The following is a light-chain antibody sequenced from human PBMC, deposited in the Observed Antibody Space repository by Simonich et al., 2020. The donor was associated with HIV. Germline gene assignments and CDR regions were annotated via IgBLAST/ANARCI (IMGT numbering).Light chain of an antibody. CDR2: WAS. V-gene: IGKV4-1*01. CDR1: QSLLYSSNNKNY. CDR3: QQYYITPYT. J-gene: IGKJ2*01. Sequence: DIVMTQSPDSLAVSLGERATIDCKSSQSLLYSSNNKNYLAWYQQKPGQPPKLLIYWASTRQSGVPDRFSGSGSGTDFTLTIGSLQAEDVAVYYCQQYYITPYTFGQGTKLEIQ.